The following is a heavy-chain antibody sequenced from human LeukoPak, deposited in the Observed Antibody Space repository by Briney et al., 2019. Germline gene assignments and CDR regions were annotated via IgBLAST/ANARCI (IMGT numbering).Heavy chain of an antibody. J-gene: IGHJ4*02. CDR1: GGSFSGYY. V-gene: IGHV4-34*01. CDR3: ARDSGSYSFDY. Sequence: SETLSLTCAVYGGSFSGYYWSWIRQPPGKGLEWIGEINHSGSTNYNPSLKSRVTISVDTSKNQFSLKLGSVTAADTAVYYCARDSGSYSFDYWGQGTLVTVSS. CDR2: INHSGST. D-gene: IGHD1-26*01.